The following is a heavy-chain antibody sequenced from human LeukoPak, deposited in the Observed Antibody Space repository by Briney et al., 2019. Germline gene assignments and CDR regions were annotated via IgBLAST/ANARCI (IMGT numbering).Heavy chain of an antibody. V-gene: IGHV3-21*01. CDR2: ISSSSSYI. D-gene: IGHD6-13*01. CDR1: GFTFSSYS. Sequence: GGSLRLSCAASGFTFSSYSMNWVRQAPGKGLEWVSSISSSSSYIYYADSVKGRFTISRDDAKNSLYLQMNSLRAEDTAVYYCARAARAAADAFDIWGQGTMVTVSS. J-gene: IGHJ3*02. CDR3: ARAARAAADAFDI.